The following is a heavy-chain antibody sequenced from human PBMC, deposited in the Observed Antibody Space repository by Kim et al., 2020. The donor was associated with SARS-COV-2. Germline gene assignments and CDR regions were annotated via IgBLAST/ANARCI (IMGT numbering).Heavy chain of an antibody. CDR1: GGSISSSSYY. D-gene: IGHD2-21*02. Sequence: SETLSLTCTVSGGSISSSSYYWGWIRQPPGKGLEWIGSIYYSGSTYYNPSLKSRVTISVDTSKNQFSLKLSSVTAADTAVYYCATETAPGPFYYYYYGMDVWGQGTTVTVSS. CDR2: IYYSGST. J-gene: IGHJ6*02. V-gene: IGHV4-39*01. CDR3: ATETAPGPFYYYYYGMDV.